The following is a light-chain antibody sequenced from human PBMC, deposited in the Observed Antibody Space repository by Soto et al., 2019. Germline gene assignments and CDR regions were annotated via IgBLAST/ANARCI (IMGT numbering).Light chain of an antibody. CDR1: QSVSSK. CDR3: QQYNNWAPIT. CDR2: GAS. V-gene: IGKV3D-15*01. Sequence: VMTQSPSTLSASTGERATLSCRASQSVSSKLAWYGQRPGQGLRLLGYGASTRSAGIPARFSGSGSGTEFTLSISSLQSQDSAVYYCQQYNNWAPITVGG. J-gene: IGKJ4*01.